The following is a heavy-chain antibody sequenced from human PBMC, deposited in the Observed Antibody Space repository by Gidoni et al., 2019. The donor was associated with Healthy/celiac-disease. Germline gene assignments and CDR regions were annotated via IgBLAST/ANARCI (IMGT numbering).Heavy chain of an antibody. Sequence: QVQLQQWGAGRLKRSETLSLTCAVYGGSCRGYYGSWIRQPPGKGREWIGEINHSGSTNYNPSLTSRVTISVDTSKNQFSRELSSVTAADTAVYYCAGRRRQQLVWFVYWGQGTLVTVSS. CDR3: AGRRRQQLVWFVY. CDR2: INHSGST. V-gene: IGHV4-34*01. D-gene: IGHD6-13*01. CDR1: GGSCRGYY. J-gene: IGHJ4*02.